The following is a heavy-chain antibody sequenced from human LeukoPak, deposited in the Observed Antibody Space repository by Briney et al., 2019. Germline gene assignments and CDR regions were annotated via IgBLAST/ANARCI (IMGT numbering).Heavy chain of an antibody. CDR2: IDYSGST. CDR1: GGSISSGGYY. J-gene: IGHJ4*02. D-gene: IGHD5-24*01. V-gene: IGHV4-31*03. CDR3: ARGDRDPYIDY. Sequence: SQTLSLTCTVSGGSISSGGYYWSWIRQPPGKGLEWIGYIDYSGSTYYNPSLKSRVTILVDTSKNQFSLKLSSVTAADTAVYYCARGDRDPYIDYWGQGSLVTVSS.